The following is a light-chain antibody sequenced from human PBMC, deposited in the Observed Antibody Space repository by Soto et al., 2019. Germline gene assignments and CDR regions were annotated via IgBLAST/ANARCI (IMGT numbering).Light chain of an antibody. CDR2: KAS. CDR1: QSITSW. CDR3: QQEEKLPT. J-gene: IGKJ5*01. V-gene: IGKV1-5*03. Sequence: DIPMTQSPSTLSASVGARVTITCRASQSITSWLAWYQQKPGKAPKLLMYKASSLESGVPSRFSGSGAGTEFTLTISSLQPDDFATYYCQQEEKLPTFGQGTRLETK.